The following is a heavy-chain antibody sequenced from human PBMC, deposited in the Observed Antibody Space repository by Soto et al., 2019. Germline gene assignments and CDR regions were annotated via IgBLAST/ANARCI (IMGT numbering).Heavy chain of an antibody. J-gene: IGHJ6*02. CDR3: VQSRCGGDCLQSYSSHAYYGLDV. D-gene: IGHD2-21*02. CDR2: IYWYDDK. CDR1: GFSLSTTGEG. V-gene: IGHV2-5*01. Sequence: QITLKESGPTLVKPTQTLTLTCTFSGFSLSTTGEGVGWIRQPPGKALEWVALIYWYDDKRYSPSLKSRLTITQDTSKNQVVLTMANLDPVDTATYYCVQSRCGGDCLQSYSSHAYYGLDVWGQGTTVTVSS.